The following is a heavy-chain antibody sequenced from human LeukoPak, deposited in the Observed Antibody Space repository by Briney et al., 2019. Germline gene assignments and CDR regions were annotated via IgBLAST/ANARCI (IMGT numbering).Heavy chain of an antibody. Sequence: GGSLRLSCAASGFTFSGYGMHWIRQAPGKGLEWVAVISYDESKTYYADSVKGRFTISRDNSKNTLYLQMNSLKTEDTAVYYCAARFLEWLYYWGQGALVTVSS. CDR3: AARFLEWLYY. J-gene: IGHJ4*02. CDR2: ISYDESKT. V-gene: IGHV3-30*03. D-gene: IGHD3-3*01. CDR1: GFTFSGYG.